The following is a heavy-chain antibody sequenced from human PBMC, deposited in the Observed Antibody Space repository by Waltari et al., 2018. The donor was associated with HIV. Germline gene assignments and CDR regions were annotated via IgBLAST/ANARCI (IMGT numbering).Heavy chain of an antibody. D-gene: IGHD3-3*01. CDR2: ISWNSGHI. CDR3: VRDGAGTLFGVLNGMDV. Sequence: EVQLVESGGGSVQPGRSLRLSCTASGITLDDYAMHGVRQPPGRGVESVSGISWNSGHIAYADSVKGRFTISRDNTKNSLLLQMYSVRGEDTAVYYCVRDGAGTLFGVLNGMDVGGQGTTVTVSS. CDR1: GITLDDYA. J-gene: IGHJ6*02. V-gene: IGHV3-9*01.